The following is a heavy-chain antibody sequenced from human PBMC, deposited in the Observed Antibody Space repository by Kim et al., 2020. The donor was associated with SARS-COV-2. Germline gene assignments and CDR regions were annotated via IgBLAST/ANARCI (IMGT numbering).Heavy chain of an antibody. CDR1: GFTFSNYW. D-gene: IGHD7-27*01. CDR3: TSWGAGHY. CDR2: INRDGSEK. J-gene: IGHJ4*02. Sequence: GGSLRLSCAASGFTFSNYWMSWVRQAPGKGLEWVANINRDGSEKYYADSVRGRFTISRDNAQNSLFLQMNSLRVEDTAVYYCTSWGAGHYWGPGNRVTVSS. V-gene: IGHV3-7*01.